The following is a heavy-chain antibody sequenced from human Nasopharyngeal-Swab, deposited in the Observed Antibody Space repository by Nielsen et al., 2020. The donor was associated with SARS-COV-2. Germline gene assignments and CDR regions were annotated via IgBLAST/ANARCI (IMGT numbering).Heavy chain of an antibody. Sequence: VRQAPGKGLEWVGFIRSKAYGGTTDYAAPVKGRFTISRDDSKNTLYLQMNSLKTEDTAVYYCTTTQWLDRLFDYWGQGTLVTVSS. V-gene: IGHV3-15*01. CDR2: IRSKAYGGTT. D-gene: IGHD6-19*01. J-gene: IGHJ4*02. CDR3: TTTQWLDRLFDY.